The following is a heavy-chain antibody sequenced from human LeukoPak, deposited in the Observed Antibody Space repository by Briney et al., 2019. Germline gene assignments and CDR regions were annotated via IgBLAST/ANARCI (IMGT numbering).Heavy chain of an antibody. V-gene: IGHV3-53*01. CDR1: GFTVSGNY. CDR3: ARGGRGSYYGLDY. J-gene: IGHJ4*02. D-gene: IGHD1-26*01. CDR2: IYSGGST. Sequence: GGSLRLSCAVSGFTVSGNYMSWVRQAPGKGLEWVSVIYSGGSTYYADSVKGRFTISRDNSKNTLYLQMNSLRAEDTAVYYCARGGRGSYYGLDYWGQGTLVTVSS.